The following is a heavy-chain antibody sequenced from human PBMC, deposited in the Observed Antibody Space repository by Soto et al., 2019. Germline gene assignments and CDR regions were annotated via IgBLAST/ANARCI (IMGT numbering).Heavy chain of an antibody. J-gene: IGHJ4*02. CDR3: ARGPRAVNVNY. CDR2: IYNGGST. CDR1: GGSISTANYC. V-gene: IGHV4-30-4*01. D-gene: IGHD3-10*02. Sequence: QVQLQQSGPGLVKPSQTLTLTCNVSGGSISTANYCWSWMGQAPDKGLVWIGHIYNGGSTYNNPSLNSRVTRSVDASTNQFSLRMSAVSAADTAVYYCARGPRAVNVNYCDQGTLFNVSS.